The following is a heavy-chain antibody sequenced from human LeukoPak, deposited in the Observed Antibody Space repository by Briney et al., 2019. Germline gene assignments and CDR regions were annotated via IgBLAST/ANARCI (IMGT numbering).Heavy chain of an antibody. V-gene: IGHV3-23*01. J-gene: IGHJ4*02. Sequence: PGGSLRLSCAASGFTFNTYAMSWVRQAPGKGLEWVTDISGSGGSTYYADSVKGRFTISRDNSKNTLCLQMNSLRAEDTAVYYCAKIRHGGDCYDYWGQGTLVTVSS. D-gene: IGHD2-21*02. CDR3: AKIRHGGDCYDY. CDR2: ISGSGGST. CDR1: GFTFNTYA.